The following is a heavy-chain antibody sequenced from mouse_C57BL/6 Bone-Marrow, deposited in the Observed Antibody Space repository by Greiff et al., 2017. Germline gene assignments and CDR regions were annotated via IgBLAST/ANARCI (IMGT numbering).Heavy chain of an antibody. V-gene: IGHV1-5*01. CDR2: IYPGNSDT. D-gene: IGHD2-3*01. CDR3: TRSFDVYYTWFAY. J-gene: IGHJ3*01. Sequence: EVQLQESGTVLARPGASVKMSCKTSGYTFTSYWMHWVKQRPGQGLEWIGAIYPGNSDTSYNQKFKGKAKLTAVTSASTAYMALCSLTIVNSTVYYCTRSFDVYYTWFAYWGQGTLVTVSA. CDR1: GYTFTSYW.